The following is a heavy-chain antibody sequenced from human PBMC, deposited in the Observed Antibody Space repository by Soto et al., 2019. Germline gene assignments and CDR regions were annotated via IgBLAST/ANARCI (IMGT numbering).Heavy chain of an antibody. J-gene: IGHJ6*02. D-gene: IGHD3-10*01. Sequence: GASVKVSCKASGYTFTGYYMHWVRQAPGQGLEWMGWINPNSGGTNCAQKFQGWVTMTRDTSISTAYMELSRLRSDDTAVYYCARDGDYGSGSYYNAQYYYYYYGMDVWGQGTTVTVSS. CDR2: INPNSGGT. CDR3: ARDGDYGSGSYYNAQYYYYYYGMDV. V-gene: IGHV1-2*04. CDR1: GYTFTGYY.